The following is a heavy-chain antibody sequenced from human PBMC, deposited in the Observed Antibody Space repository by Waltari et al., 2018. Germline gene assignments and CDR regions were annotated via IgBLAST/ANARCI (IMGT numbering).Heavy chain of an antibody. J-gene: IGHJ4*02. CDR2: ISFDGANI. CDR1: GCTFDNFA. V-gene: IGHV3-30-3*01. Sequence: QVQLVESGGGVVQPGRSLRLSCAASGCTFDNFALLGVLQAPGKGLELLALISFDGANIYYTDSVRGRFTISRDNSKNTLYLQMESLKPEDTGVYYCARGGNVVVILAATLDYWGQGALVTVSS. CDR3: ARGGNVVVILAATLDY. D-gene: IGHD2-15*01.